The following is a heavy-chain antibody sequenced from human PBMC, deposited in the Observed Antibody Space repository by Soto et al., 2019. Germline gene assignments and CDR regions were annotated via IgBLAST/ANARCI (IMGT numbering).Heavy chain of an antibody. D-gene: IGHD3-3*01. Sequence: SETLSLTCTVSGGSISRYYWSWIRQPPGKGLEWIGYIYYSGSTNYNPSLKSRVTISVDTSKNQFSLKLSSVTAADTAVYYCARMGASLEWLYSGFDYWGQGTLVTVSS. CDR1: GGSISRYY. CDR3: ARMGASLEWLYSGFDY. J-gene: IGHJ4*02. CDR2: IYYSGST. V-gene: IGHV4-59*01.